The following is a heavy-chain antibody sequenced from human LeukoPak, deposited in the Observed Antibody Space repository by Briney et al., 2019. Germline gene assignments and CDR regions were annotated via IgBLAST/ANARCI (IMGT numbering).Heavy chain of an antibody. CDR3: ARVSLGYDYVWGSYQD. D-gene: IGHD3-16*02. CDR1: GYTFTGYY. V-gene: IGHV1-2*02. Sequence: ASVKVSCKASGYTFTGYYMHWVRQAPGQGLEWMGWINPNSGGTNYAQKFQGRVTMTRDTFISTAYMELSRLRSDDTAVYYCARVSLGYDYVWGSYQDWGQGTLVTVSS. CDR2: INPNSGGT. J-gene: IGHJ4*02.